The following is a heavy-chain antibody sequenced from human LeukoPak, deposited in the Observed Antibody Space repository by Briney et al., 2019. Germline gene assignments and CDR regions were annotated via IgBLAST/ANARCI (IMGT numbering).Heavy chain of an antibody. Sequence: PSETLSLTCTVSGGSVSSGSYYWSWIRQPPGKGLEWIGYIYYSGSTYYNPSLKSRVTISVDTSKNQFSLRLSSVTAADTAVYYCARLQYCSGTSCYWFDPWGQGTLVTVSS. CDR1: GGSVSSGSYY. D-gene: IGHD2-2*01. CDR2: IYYSGST. V-gene: IGHV4-61*01. CDR3: ARLQYCSGTSCYWFDP. J-gene: IGHJ5*02.